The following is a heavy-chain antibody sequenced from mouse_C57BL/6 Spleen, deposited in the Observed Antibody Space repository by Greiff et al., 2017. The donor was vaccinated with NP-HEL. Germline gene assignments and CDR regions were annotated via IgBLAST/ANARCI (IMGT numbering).Heavy chain of an antibody. CDR3: ARGEGAFGYDPPFAY. V-gene: IGHV1-55*01. J-gene: IGHJ3*01. CDR1: GYTFTSYW. D-gene: IGHD2-2*01. CDR2: IYPGSGST. Sequence: VQLQQPGAELVKPGASVKTSCKASGYTFTSYWITWVKQRPGQGLEWIGDIYPGSGSTNYNEKFKSKATLTVDTSSSTAYMQLSSLTSEDSAVYYCARGEGAFGYDPPFAYWGQGTLVTVSA.